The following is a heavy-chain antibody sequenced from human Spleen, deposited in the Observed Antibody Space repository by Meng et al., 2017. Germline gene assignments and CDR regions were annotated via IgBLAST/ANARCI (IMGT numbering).Heavy chain of an antibody. CDR2: INHSGST. CDR3: ARGPTTMAHDFDY. D-gene: IGHD4-11*01. V-gene: IGHV4-34*01. CDR1: GGAFRDFY. Sequence: LQQGGAGLLKPSETLSPPCVVVGGAFRDFYWSWIRQPPGKGLEWIGEINHSGSTNYNPSLESRATISVDTSQNNLSLKLSSVTAADSAVYYCARGPTTMAHDFDYWGQGTLVTVSS. J-gene: IGHJ4*02.